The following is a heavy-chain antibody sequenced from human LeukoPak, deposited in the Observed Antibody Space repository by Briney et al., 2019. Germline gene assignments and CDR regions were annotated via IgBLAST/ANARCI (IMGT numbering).Heavy chain of an antibody. D-gene: IGHD6-19*01. V-gene: IGHV4-34*01. CDR1: GGSFSGYY. Sequence: SETLSLTCAVYGGSFSGYYWGWIRQPPGKGLEWIGEINHSGSTNYNPSLKSRVTISVDTSKNQFSLKLSSVTAADTAVYYCARGLVRSSGWRNYYYYYGMDVWGQGTTVTVSS. J-gene: IGHJ6*02. CDR3: ARGLVRSSGWRNYYYYYGMDV. CDR2: INHSGST.